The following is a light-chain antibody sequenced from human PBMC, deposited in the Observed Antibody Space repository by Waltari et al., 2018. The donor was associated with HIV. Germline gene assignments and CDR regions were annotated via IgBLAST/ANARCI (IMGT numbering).Light chain of an antibody. CDR3: AAWDDSLNAYV. CDR2: SLD. Sequence: QSVLTQTPSASGTPGQRVIVSCSGSSSNIGSNTVNWYQQLPVAAPRLLIHSLDERPSGGPDRFSVSKSGASACLAISGLQSEDEADYYCAAWDDSLNAYVVGGGTKVTVL. J-gene: IGLJ1*01. CDR1: SSNIGSNT. V-gene: IGLV1-44*01.